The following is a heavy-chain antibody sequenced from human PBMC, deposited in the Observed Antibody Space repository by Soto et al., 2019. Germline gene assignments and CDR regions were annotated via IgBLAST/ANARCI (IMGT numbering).Heavy chain of an antibody. CDR1: GFTFSSYG. D-gene: IGHD6-13*01. J-gene: IGHJ4*02. CDR3: AKDQRSSWYVGSFDY. V-gene: IGHV3-30*18. CDR2: ISYDGSNK. Sequence: QVQLVESGGGVVQPGRSLRLSCAASGFTFSSYGMHWVRQAPGKGLEWVAVISYDGSNKYYADSVKGRFTISRDNSKNTLYLQMNSLRAEDTAVYYCAKDQRSSWYVGSFDYWGQGTLVTVSS.